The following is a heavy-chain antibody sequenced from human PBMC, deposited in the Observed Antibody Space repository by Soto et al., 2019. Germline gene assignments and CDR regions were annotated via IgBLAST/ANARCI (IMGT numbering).Heavy chain of an antibody. Sequence: ARGAFSRCDIRWVLQDPKNLLELMGGIIPIFGTANYAQKFQGRVTITADKSTSTAYMELSSLRSEDTAVYYCARDLGCSSTSCYNHYYGMDVWGQGTTVTVSS. CDR2: IIPIFGTA. CDR3: ARDLGCSSTSCYNHYYGMDV. J-gene: IGHJ6*02. V-gene: IGHV1-69*06. CDR1: RGAFSRCD. D-gene: IGHD2-2*02.